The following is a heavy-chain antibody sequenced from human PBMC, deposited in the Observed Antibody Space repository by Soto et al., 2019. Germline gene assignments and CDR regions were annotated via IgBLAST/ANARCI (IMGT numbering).Heavy chain of an antibody. Sequence: SETLSLTCTVSGGSISSYYWSWIRQPPGKGLEWIGYIYYSGSTNYNPSLKSRVTISVDTSKNQFSLKLSSVTAANTAVYYCARGFYSYGIFYYYYYYMDVWGKGTTVTVSS. D-gene: IGHD5-18*01. CDR2: IYYSGST. CDR3: ARGFYSYGIFYYYYYYMDV. CDR1: GGSISSYY. J-gene: IGHJ6*03. V-gene: IGHV4-59*01.